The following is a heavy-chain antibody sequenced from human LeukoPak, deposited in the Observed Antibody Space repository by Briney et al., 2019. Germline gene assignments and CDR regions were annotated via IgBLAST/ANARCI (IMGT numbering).Heavy chain of an antibody. J-gene: IGHJ4*02. D-gene: IGHD6-19*01. Sequence: PSETLSLTCTVSGGSISSYYWSWIRQPPGKGLEWIGYIYYSGSTNYNPPLKSRVTISVDTSKNQFSLKLSSVTAADTAVYYCARGPAGGSSGWYYFDYWGQGTLVTVSS. V-gene: IGHV4-59*01. CDR1: GGSISSYY. CDR3: ARGPAGGSSGWYYFDY. CDR2: IYYSGST.